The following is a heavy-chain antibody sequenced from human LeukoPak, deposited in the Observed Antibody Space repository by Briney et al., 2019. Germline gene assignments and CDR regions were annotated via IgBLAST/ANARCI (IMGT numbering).Heavy chain of an antibody. V-gene: IGHV3-74*01. CDR3: ARDSDSSGYYRHFDY. J-gene: IGHJ4*02. CDR2: IDNDAYSS. CDR1: GFPFRSYW. Sequence: TGGSLRLSCAASGFPFRSYWMHWVRQAPGKGLVWVARIDNDAYSSVYADSVKGRFTISRDNSKNTMFLQMNRLRAEDTAVYYCARDSDSSGYYRHFDYWGQGTLVTVSS. D-gene: IGHD3-22*01.